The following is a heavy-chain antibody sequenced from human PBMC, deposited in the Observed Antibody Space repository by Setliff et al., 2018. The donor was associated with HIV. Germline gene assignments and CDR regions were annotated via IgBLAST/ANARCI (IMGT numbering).Heavy chain of an antibody. CDR1: GGSFSGYY. Sequence: LTCAVYGGSFSGYYWSWIRQSPGKGLEWIGEINHSGSTKYNPSLNSRVTISVDTSKDQFSLKLSSVTAADTAVYYCARAYCSGGNCYSTLEGNYYFDLWGRGTLVTVSS. CDR2: INHSGST. CDR3: ARAYCSGGNCYSTLEGNYYFDL. D-gene: IGHD2-15*01. V-gene: IGHV4-34*01. J-gene: IGHJ2*01.